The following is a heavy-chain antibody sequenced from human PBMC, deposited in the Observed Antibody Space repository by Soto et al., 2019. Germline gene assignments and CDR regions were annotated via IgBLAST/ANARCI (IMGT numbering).Heavy chain of an antibody. Sequence: QLQLQESGSGLVKPSQPLSLTCGVSGGSVSGGGYSWSWIRQPPGKGLEWIGYIWPSGSTYYNPSLKSRITTSIDRSKNQFSLRLSSVSAADTAVYYCARGGDYFDYWGQGTLVTVSS. CDR1: GGSVSGGGYS. V-gene: IGHV4-30-2*01. CDR2: IWPSGST. J-gene: IGHJ4*02. CDR3: ARGGDYFDY.